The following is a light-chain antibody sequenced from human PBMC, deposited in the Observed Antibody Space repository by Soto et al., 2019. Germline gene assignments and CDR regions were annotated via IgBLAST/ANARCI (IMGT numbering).Light chain of an antibody. CDR2: LGS. V-gene: IGKV2-28*01. Sequence: DIVMTQSPLSLPVTPGEPASISCRSSQSLLHSNGYNCLDWYLQKPGQSPQLLIYLGSNRASGVPDRSSGSGSGSEFTLKISRVEAEDVGVYYCMQALQTPRSFGGGTQVEIK. CDR3: MQALQTPRS. CDR1: QSLLHSNGYNC. J-gene: IGKJ4*01.